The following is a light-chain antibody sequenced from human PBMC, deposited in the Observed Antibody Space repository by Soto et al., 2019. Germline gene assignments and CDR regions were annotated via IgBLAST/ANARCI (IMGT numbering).Light chain of an antibody. J-gene: IGKJ1*01. V-gene: IGKV2-28*01. CDR2: LGS. CDR3: MQALQTPWT. Sequence: DIVMTQSPLSLPVTPGEPASISCRSSQSLRHSSGYNYLDWYLQKPGQSPHLLIHLGSVRASGVPARFSGSGSGTDFTLRISRVEAEDVRVYYCMQALQTPWTFGQGTKVDIK. CDR1: QSLRHSSGYNY.